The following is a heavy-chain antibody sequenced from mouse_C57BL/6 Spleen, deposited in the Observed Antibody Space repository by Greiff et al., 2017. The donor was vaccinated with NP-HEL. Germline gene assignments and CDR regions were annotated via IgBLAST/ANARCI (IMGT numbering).Heavy chain of an antibody. CDR3: ARSGSNSYFDV. V-gene: IGHV14-2*01. CDR2: IDPEDGET. D-gene: IGHD2-5*01. J-gene: IGHJ1*03. CDR1: GFNITDYY. Sequence: VQLQQSGAELVKPGASVKLSCTASGFNITDYYMHWVKQRTEQGLEWIGRIDPEDGETKYAPKFQGQATISADTSSNTAYLQLSRLTSEDTADYYCARSGSNSYFDVWGTGTTVTVSS.